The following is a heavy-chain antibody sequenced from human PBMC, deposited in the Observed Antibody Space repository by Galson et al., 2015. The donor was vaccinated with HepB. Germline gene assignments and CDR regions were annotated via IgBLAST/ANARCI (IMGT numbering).Heavy chain of an antibody. CDR1: GFTYNNYW. J-gene: IGHJ4*02. V-gene: IGHV3-7*03. Sequence: SLSLPCAVSGFTYNNYWMSWVRQAPGRGLEWVANIKQDGSEKYYVDSVEGRFTVSRDNAKKTLYLDMNALSVEDTALYYCARGWDTDVTSNFDYWGQGALVTVSS. CDR3: ARGWDTDVTSNFDY. CDR2: IKQDGSEK. D-gene: IGHD5-18*01.